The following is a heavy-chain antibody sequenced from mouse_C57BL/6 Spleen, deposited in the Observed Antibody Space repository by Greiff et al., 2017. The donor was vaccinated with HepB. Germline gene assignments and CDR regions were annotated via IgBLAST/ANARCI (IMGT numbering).Heavy chain of an antibody. V-gene: IGHV2-5*01. CDR1: GFSFTSYG. CDR3: AKTPYGFCAMDY. CDR2: IWSGGST. Sequence: VLLVESGPGLVQPSQSLSITCTVSGFSFTSYGVHWVRQSPGKGLEWLGVIWSGGSTGYNAAFMYRLSITKDNSKSQVFFKMNSLQADDTAIYYCAKTPYGFCAMDYWGQGTSVTVSS. J-gene: IGHJ4*01. D-gene: IGHD2-2*01.